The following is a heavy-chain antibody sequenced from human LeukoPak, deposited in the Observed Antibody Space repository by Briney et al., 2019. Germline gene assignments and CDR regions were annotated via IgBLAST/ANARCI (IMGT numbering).Heavy chain of an antibody. J-gene: IGHJ4*02. V-gene: IGHV1-2*02. CDR2: INPNSGGT. CDR3: ARGGRRITMVRGVMGCDY. Sequence: ASVKVSCKASGYTFTGYYMHWVRQAPGQGLEWMGWINPNSGGTNYAQKFQGRVTMTRDTSISTAYMELSRLRSDDTAVYYCARGGRRITMVRGVMGCDYWGQGTLVTASS. D-gene: IGHD3-10*01. CDR1: GYTFTGYY.